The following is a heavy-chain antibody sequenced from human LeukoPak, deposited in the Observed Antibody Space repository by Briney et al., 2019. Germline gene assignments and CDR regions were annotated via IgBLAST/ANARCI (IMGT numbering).Heavy chain of an antibody. CDR2: MSSDGNTE. V-gene: IGHV3-33*01. CDR1: GFTFSSYG. J-gene: IGHJ4*02. Sequence: GGSLRLSCAASGFTFSSYGMHWVRQAPGKGLEWVAIMSSDGNTEYYADSVKGRFTISRDNSRNTLYLQMNSLRVEDTAVYYCARDLRKGRYFDYWGQGTLVTVSS. CDR3: ARDLRKGRYFDY. D-gene: IGHD3-9*01.